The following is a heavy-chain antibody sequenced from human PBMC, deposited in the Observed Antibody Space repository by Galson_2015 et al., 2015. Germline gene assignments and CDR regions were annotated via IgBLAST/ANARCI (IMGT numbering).Heavy chain of an antibody. V-gene: IGHV3-48*03. CDR3: ARVRAYTYGIDCDY. Sequence: RQAPGKGLEWVSYISSSGSTIYYADSVKGRFTISRDNAKNSVYLQMNSLRAEDTAVYYCARVRAYTYGIDCDYWGQGTLVTVSS. J-gene: IGHJ4*02. D-gene: IGHD5-18*01. CDR2: ISSSGSTI.